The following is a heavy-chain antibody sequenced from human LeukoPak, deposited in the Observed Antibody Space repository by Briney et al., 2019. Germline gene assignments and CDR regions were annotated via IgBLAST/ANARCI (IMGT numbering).Heavy chain of an antibody. CDR3: ARHTFTLSRPLDS. CDR2: LYSGGSA. Sequence: GGSLRLSCAASGFAVSSHYMSWVRQAPGQGLDWVSILYSGGSAFYSDSVKGRFSISRDNSRNTLFLQLNSLRVEDTAVYYCARHTFTLSRPLDSWGQGTLVTVS. D-gene: IGHD3-22*01. V-gene: IGHV3-66*04. J-gene: IGHJ4*02. CDR1: GFAVSSHY.